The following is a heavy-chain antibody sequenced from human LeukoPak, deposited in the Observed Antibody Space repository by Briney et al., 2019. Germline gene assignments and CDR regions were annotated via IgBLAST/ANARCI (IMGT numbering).Heavy chain of an antibody. D-gene: IGHD2-15*01. CDR1: GFTFSSYE. CDR3: ARCSGGSCYSLWDYYYYGMDV. CDR2: ISSSGSTI. Sequence: PGRSLRLSCAASGFTFSSYEMNWVRQAPGKGLEWVSYISSSGSTIYYADSVKGRFTISRDNAKNSLYLQMNSLRAEDTAVYYCARCSGGSCYSLWDYYYYGMDVWGKGTTVTVSS. J-gene: IGHJ6*04. V-gene: IGHV3-48*03.